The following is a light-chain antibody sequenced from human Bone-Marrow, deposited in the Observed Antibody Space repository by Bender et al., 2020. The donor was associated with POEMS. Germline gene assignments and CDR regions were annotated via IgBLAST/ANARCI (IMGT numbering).Light chain of an antibody. J-gene: IGLJ2*01. CDR2: DVN. CDR3: SSFAGSHKFVV. V-gene: IGLV2-11*01. CDR1: SSDVGAYNF. Sequence: QSALTQPRSVSGSPGQSVTISCTGTSSDVGAYNFVSWYQQHPGKAPKLMIFDVNKRPSGVPDRLSGSKSGNTASLTISGLQADDEADYYCSSFAGSHKFVVFGGGTKLTVL.